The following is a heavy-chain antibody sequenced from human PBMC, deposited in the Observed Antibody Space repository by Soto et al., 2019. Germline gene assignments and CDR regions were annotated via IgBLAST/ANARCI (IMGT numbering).Heavy chain of an antibody. CDR2: ISSRSSTI. Sequence: EVPLGEAGGGLVQPGGSLSFSCAASGFTSGSYSLNWDRQPRGKGLEWVSYISSRSSTIYYADSVKGRCTISRDNAKNSLSLQMSSLRAEDTAVYYCARLRGYCSSTSCPVGDAFAVWGQGTMVTISS. J-gene: IGHJ3*01. CDR3: ARLRGYCSSTSCPVGDAFAV. D-gene: IGHD2-2*01. V-gene: IGHV3-48*01. CDR1: GFTSGSYS.